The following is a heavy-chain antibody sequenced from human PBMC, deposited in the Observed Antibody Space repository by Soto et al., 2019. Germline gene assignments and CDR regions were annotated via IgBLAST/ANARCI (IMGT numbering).Heavy chain of an antibody. Sequence: QAQLQQSGAGLLKPSETLSLTCTVSGGSFTGYFYSWIRQPPGKGLEWIGEINDGGITKYNPSLKSRVTMSADTAKKHFSLRLTSVTVADTAVYYCAPTPRLLVPWGQGSPVFVSS. D-gene: IGHD2-8*02. CDR2: INDGGIT. J-gene: IGHJ5*02. CDR1: GGSFTGYF. V-gene: IGHV4-34*02. CDR3: APTPRLLVP.